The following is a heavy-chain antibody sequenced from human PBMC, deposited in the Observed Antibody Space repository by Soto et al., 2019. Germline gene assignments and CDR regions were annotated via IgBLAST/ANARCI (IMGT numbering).Heavy chain of an antibody. CDR2: IGTAGDT. V-gene: IGHV3-13*04. CDR3: ARAIGPTLFDS. Sequence: GESLKISCSASGFTFSSYDMHWVRQGPGKGLEWVSAIGTAGDTNYAGSVKGRFTISRENAKNSLYLQMNSLRAGDTAIYFCARAIGPTLFDSWGQGTLVTVSS. CDR1: GFTFSSYD. J-gene: IGHJ4*02.